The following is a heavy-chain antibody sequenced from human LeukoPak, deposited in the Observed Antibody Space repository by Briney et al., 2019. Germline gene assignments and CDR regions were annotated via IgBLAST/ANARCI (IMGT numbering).Heavy chain of an antibody. J-gene: IGHJ4*02. CDR1: GFTFSSYA. D-gene: IGHD3-16*01. Sequence: GGSLRLSCAASGFTFSSYAMSWVRQAPGKGLEWVSAVSASGGNTYYADSVKGRFTISRDNSKNKLYLQVNSLRAEDTAVYYCGKGLYHDYSGIGDYWGQGTLVTVSS. CDR2: VSASGGNT. CDR3: GKGLYHDYSGIGDY. V-gene: IGHV3-23*01.